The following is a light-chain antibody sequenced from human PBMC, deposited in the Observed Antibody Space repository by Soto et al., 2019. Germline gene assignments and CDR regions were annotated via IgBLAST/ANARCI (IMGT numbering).Light chain of an antibody. J-gene: IGLJ3*02. CDR1: SSNIEKNY. CDR3: GTWDSRLNAVV. Sequence: QSVLTQPPSVSAAPGQKVTISCSGSSSNIEKNYVSWYQHLPGTAPKLLISENNKRPSGIPDRFSGSKSGTSATLGITGLQTGDEADYYCGTWDSRLNAVVFGGGTQLTVL. V-gene: IGLV1-51*02. CDR2: ENN.